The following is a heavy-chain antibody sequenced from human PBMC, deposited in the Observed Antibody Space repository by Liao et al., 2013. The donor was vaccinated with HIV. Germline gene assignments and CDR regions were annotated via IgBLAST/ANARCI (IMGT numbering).Heavy chain of an antibody. CDR1: GGSLSNYY. V-gene: IGHV4-4*07. Sequence: QVQLQESGPGLVKPSETLSLTCTVSGGSLSNYYWGWIRQPAGKGLEWIGRMFNSGSTTYNPSLQSRVTISVDTSKNQFSLTLSSVTAADAAVYYCARDTTIRPWASQPLTWFDPWGQGTQVIVSS. CDR3: ARDTTIRPWASQPLTWFDP. J-gene: IGHJ5*02. D-gene: IGHD5-12*01. CDR2: MFNSGST.